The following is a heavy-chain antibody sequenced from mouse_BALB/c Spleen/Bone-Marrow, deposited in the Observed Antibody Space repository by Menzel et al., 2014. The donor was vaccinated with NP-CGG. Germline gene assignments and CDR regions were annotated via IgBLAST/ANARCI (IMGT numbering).Heavy chain of an antibody. CDR2: INPYNEGS. CDR3: AREGDYGDYFDY. V-gene: IGHV1-14*01. D-gene: IGHD1-1*01. Sequence: EVKLVESGPELVKPGASVKMSCKASGYTFTRYVIHWVRQKPGQGLDWIGYINPYNEGSKYNEKFKGEATLTSDKSSHTAHMELSSLTSDDSAVYYCAREGDYGDYFDYWGQGTTLTVSS. CDR1: GYTFTRYV. J-gene: IGHJ2*01.